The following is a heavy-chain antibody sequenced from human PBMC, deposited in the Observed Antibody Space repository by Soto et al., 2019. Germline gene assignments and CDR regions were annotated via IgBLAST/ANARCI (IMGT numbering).Heavy chain of an antibody. CDR1: GGSISSYY. CDR3: ARNLRGGSGYDYATINYYYYGMDV. Sequence: SETLSLTCTVSGGSISSYYWSWIRQPPGKGLEWIGYIYYSGSTNYNPSLKSRVTISVDTSKNQFSLKLSSVTAADTAVYYCARNLRGGSGYDYATINYYYYGMDVWGQGTTVTVSS. D-gene: IGHD5-12*01. CDR2: IYYSGST. V-gene: IGHV4-59*01. J-gene: IGHJ6*02.